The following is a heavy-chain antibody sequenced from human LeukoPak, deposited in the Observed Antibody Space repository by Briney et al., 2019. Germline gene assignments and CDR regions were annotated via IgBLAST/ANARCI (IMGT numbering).Heavy chain of an antibody. CDR3: AKDRGQWLVPYGMDV. CDR2: IKQDGSEK. CDR1: GFTFSSYW. V-gene: IGHV3-7*03. D-gene: IGHD6-19*01. J-gene: IGHJ6*02. Sequence: PGGSLRLSCAASGFTFSSYWMSWVRQAPGKGLEWVANIKQDGSEKYYVDSVKGRFTISRDNAKNSLYLQMNSLRAEDTALYYCAKDRGQWLVPYGMDVWGQGTTVTVSS.